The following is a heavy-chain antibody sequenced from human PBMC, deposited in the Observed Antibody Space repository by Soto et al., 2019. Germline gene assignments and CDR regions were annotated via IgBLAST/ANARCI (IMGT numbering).Heavy chain of an antibody. D-gene: IGHD2-15*01. Sequence: GESLKISCKGSGYSFTSYWIGWARQMPGKGLEWMGIIYPGDSDTRYSPSFQGQVTISADKSISTAYLQWSSLKASDTAMYYCARYSNLWAPGIDYWGQGTLVTVSS. J-gene: IGHJ4*02. CDR2: IYPGDSDT. CDR1: GYSFTSYW. V-gene: IGHV5-51*01. CDR3: ARYSNLWAPGIDY.